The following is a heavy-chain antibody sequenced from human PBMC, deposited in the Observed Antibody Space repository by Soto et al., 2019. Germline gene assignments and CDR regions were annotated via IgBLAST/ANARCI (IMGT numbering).Heavy chain of an antibody. Sequence: QLQLQESGPGLVKPSETLSLTCTVSGGSISSSSYYWGWIRQPPGKGLEWIGSIYYSGSTYYNPSLKSRVTISVDTSKNQFSLKLSSVTAADTAVYYCARQQWHYYYYMDVWGKGTTVTVSS. V-gene: IGHV4-39*01. CDR3: ARQQWHYYYYMDV. CDR1: GGSISSSSYY. CDR2: IYYSGST. J-gene: IGHJ6*03. D-gene: IGHD2-8*01.